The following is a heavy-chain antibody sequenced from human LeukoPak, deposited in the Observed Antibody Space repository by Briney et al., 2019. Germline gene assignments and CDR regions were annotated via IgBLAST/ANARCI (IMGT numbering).Heavy chain of an antibody. CDR1: GGSFSGYY. D-gene: IGHD1-26*01. J-gene: IGHJ4*02. CDR2: ISGSGGNT. CDR3: AKDGDGGSYYVLFDY. V-gene: IGHV3-23*01. Sequence: ETLSLTCAVYGGSFSGYYWSWVRQAPGKGLEWASVISGSGGNTYYADSVKGRFTISRDNSKSTLFLQMNSLRDEDTAVYYCAKDGDGGSYYVLFDYWGQGALVTVSS.